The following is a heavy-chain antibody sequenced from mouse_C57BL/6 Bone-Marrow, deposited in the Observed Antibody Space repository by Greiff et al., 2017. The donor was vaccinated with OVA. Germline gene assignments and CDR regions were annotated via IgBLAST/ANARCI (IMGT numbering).Heavy chain of an antibody. V-gene: IGHV14-4*01. Sequence: VQLKESGAELVRPGASVKLSCTASGFNIKDDYMHWVKQRPEQGLEWIGWIDPENGDTEYASKFQGKATITADTSSNTAYLQLSSLTSEDTAVYYCTTLYYYGSSPYIDYWGQGTTLTVSS. CDR2: IDPENGDT. D-gene: IGHD1-1*01. CDR3: TTLYYYGSSPYIDY. CDR1: GFNIKDDY. J-gene: IGHJ2*01.